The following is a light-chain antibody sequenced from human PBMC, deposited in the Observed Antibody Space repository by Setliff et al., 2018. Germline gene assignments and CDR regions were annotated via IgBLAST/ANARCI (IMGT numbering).Light chain of an antibody. CDR1: SSDVGGYNY. CDR2: DVS. J-gene: IGLJ1*01. V-gene: IGLV2-14*01. Sequence: QSVLTPPASVSGSPGQSITISCTGTSSDVGGYNYVSWYQQHPGKAPKLMIYDVSKRPSGVSNRFSGSKSGNTASLTISGLQAEDEADYYCSSYTSSSTPYVFGTGTKVTVL. CDR3: SSYTSSSTPYV.